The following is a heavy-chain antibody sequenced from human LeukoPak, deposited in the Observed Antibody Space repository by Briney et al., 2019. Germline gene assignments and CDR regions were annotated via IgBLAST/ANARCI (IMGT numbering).Heavy chain of an antibody. D-gene: IGHD6-13*01. CDR1: GGSISSYY. V-gene: IGHV4-34*01. CDR2: INHSRAT. CDR3: ARDFSSSWFDI. Sequence: PSETLSLTCTVSGGSISSYYWSWIRQPPGKGLEWTGEINHSRATNYNPSLKSRVTMSVDTSKNQFSLKLSSVTAADTAVYYCARDFSSSWFDIWGQGTMVTVSS. J-gene: IGHJ3*02.